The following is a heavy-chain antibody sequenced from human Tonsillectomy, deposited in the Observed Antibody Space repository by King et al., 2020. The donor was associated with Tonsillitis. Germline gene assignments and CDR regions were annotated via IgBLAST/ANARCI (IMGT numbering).Heavy chain of an antibody. CDR3: ARRPYDIMTGGFDF. Sequence: QLQESGPGLVKPSETLSLICTVSGGSISSSGYFWGWIRQPPGKGLEWIGSIYYSGSTFYNSYNSSLKSRLTISLDTSKDQFSLKLSSVTAADTAVYYCARRPYDIMTGGFDFWGQGTLVTVSS. CDR2: IYYSGSTFYN. CDR1: GGSISSSGYF. J-gene: IGHJ4*02. D-gene: IGHD3-9*01. V-gene: IGHV4-39*01.